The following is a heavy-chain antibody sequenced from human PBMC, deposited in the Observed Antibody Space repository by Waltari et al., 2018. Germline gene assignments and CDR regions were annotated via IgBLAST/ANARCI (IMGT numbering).Heavy chain of an antibody. CDR3: ARDMGGLGATHLDAFDI. D-gene: IGHD1-26*01. J-gene: IGHJ3*02. Sequence: QVQLVQSGAEVKKPGSSVKVSCKASGGTFSSYAISWVRQAPGQGLEWMGWIIPIFGTANYAQKFQGRVTITTDESTSTAYMELSSLRSEDTAVYYCARDMGGLGATHLDAFDIWGQGTMVTVSS. V-gene: IGHV1-69*05. CDR1: GGTFSSYA. CDR2: IIPIFGTA.